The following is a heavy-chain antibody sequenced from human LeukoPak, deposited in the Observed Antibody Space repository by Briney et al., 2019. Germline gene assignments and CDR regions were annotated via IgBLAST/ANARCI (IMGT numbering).Heavy chain of an antibody. J-gene: IGHJ4*02. V-gene: IGHV3-7*01. CDR3: AREGLRRFDY. D-gene: IGHD4-17*01. Sequence: GGSLRLSCAASGFTFTIYWMTWVREAPGKGLEWVANINQDGTEKYYVDSVKGRFTISRDNAKNSLYLQMNSLRAEDTAVYYCAREGLRRFDYWGQGTLVTVSS. CDR1: GFTFTIYW. CDR2: INQDGTEK.